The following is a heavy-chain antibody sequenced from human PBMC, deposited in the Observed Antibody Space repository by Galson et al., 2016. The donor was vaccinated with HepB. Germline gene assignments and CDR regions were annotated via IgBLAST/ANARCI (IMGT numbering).Heavy chain of an antibody. CDR2: IFSGDAT. J-gene: IGHJ3*02. CDR1: GFSVSGKY. V-gene: IGHV3-53*01. Sequence: SLRLSCAASGFSVSGKYMSWARQAPGKGLEWVSAIFSGDATYYSDSVKGRFTISRDTSKNTLYLQMNNMRAEATAIYYCEGYSDPFDIWGQGAMVTVSS. D-gene: IGHD3-22*01. CDR3: EGYSDPFDI.